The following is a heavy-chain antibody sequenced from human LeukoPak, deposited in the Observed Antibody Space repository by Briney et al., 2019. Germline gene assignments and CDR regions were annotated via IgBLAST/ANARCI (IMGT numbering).Heavy chain of an antibody. Sequence: PGGSLRLSCAASGFTFSSYAMSWVRQAPGRGLEWVSAISGSGGSTYYADSVKGRFTISRDNSKNTLYLQMNSLRAEDTAVYYCAKDLSGRRGYSYGEDIDYWGQGTLVTVSS. J-gene: IGHJ4*02. D-gene: IGHD5-18*01. CDR1: GFTFSSYA. CDR3: AKDLSGRRGYSYGEDIDY. CDR2: ISGSGGST. V-gene: IGHV3-23*01.